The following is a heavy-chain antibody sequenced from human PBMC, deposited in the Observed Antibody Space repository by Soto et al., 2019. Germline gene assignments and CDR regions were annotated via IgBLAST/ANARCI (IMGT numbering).Heavy chain of an antibody. CDR1: GVSISPYY. D-gene: IGHD2-15*01. CDR2: IFYIGST. J-gene: IGHJ4*02. Sequence: SETLSLTCTVSGVSISPYYWSWIRQPPGKGLEWIGYIFYIGSTNYNPSLKSRVTISLDTSKNQFSLKLSSVTAADTAVYYCASNWVAATPYYFDYWGQGTLVTVSS. V-gene: IGHV4-59*01. CDR3: ASNWVAATPYYFDY.